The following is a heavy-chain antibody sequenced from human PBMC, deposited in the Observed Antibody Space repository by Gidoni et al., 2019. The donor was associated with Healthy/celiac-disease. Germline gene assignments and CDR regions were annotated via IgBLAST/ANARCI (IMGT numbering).Heavy chain of an antibody. Sequence: QVQLVQSGAEVKKPGSSVQVSCKASGGTFSRYAISWVRQAPGQGLEWMGGIIPIFGTANYAQKFQGRVTITADESTSTAYMELSSLRSEDTAVYYCAKGHVLRFLEWLGDLDCWGQGTLVTVSS. CDR3: AKGHVLRFLEWLGDLDC. CDR1: GGTFSRYA. V-gene: IGHV1-69*01. CDR2: IIPIFGTA. D-gene: IGHD3-3*01. J-gene: IGHJ4*02.